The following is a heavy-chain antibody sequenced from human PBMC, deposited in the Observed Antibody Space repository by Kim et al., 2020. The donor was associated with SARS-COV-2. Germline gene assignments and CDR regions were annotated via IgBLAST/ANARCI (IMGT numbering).Heavy chain of an antibody. CDR3: ARGFGSGLCHFDY. D-gene: IGHD6-19*01. J-gene: IGHJ4*02. V-gene: IGHV3-23*01. Sequence: YYADSVKGRFTSSRDNSKNPLYLHMNGLRAEDTAIYFCARGFGSGLCHFDYWGQGTLVTVSS.